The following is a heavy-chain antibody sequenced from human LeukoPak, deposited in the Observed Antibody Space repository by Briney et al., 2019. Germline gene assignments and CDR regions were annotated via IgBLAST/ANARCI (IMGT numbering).Heavy chain of an antibody. CDR3: ATSQGQDGYNTY. V-gene: IGHV4-34*09. CDR1: GGSFSGYY. CDR2: IFHSGST. Sequence: SETLSLTCAVYGGSFSGYYWSWFRQHPGKGLEWIGYIFHSGSTHYNPSLKSRVTISVDTSKNQFSLKLSSVTAADTAVCYCATSQGQDGYNTYWGQGTLVTVSS. D-gene: IGHD5-24*01. J-gene: IGHJ4*02.